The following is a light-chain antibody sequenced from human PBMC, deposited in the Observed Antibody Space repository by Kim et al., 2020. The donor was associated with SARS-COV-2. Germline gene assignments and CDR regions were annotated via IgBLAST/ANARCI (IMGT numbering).Light chain of an antibody. V-gene: IGLV2-14*03. CDR3: SSYTSSSSLV. CDR1: NSDIGRYNF. J-gene: IGLJ2*01. CDR2: DVD. Sequence: QSALTQPASVSGSPGQSITISCTGGNSDIGRYNFVSWYQHHPGKAPKLMIYDVDKRPSGVSNRFSGSKSANTASLTISGLQVEDEADYYCSSYTSSSSLVFGGGTQLTVL.